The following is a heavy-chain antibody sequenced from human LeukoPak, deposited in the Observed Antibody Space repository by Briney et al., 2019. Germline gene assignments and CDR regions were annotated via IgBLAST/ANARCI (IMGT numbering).Heavy chain of an antibody. CDR2: INAGNGNT. D-gene: IGHD5-18*01. CDR1: GFTFSSYA. Sequence: GGSLRLSCAASGFTFSSYAMHWVRQAPGQRLEWMGWINAGNGNTKYSQKFQGRVTITRDTSASTAYMELSSLRSEDTAVYYCARTTAMVTIFDYWGQGTLVTVSS. CDR3: ARTTAMVTIFDY. V-gene: IGHV1-3*01. J-gene: IGHJ4*02.